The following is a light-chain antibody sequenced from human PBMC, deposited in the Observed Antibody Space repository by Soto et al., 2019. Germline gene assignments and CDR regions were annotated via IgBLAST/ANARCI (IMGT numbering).Light chain of an antibody. J-gene: IGKJ1*01. Sequence: EIGLPQSPGTMSFSRGERVTLSCRASQSVSNNYLAWYQKKPGQAPRLLIYGASNRATGIPDRFSGSGSGTDFTLTISRLEPEDFAVYYCQQYGRSGTFGQGTKVDI. V-gene: IGKV3-20*01. CDR1: QSVSNNY. CDR2: GAS. CDR3: QQYGRSGT.